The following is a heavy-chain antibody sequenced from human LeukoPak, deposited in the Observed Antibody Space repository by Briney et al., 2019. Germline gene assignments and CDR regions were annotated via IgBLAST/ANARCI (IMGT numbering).Heavy chain of an antibody. Sequence: PGGSLRLSCAASGFTFSSYAMHWVRQAPGKGLEWVAVISYDGSNKYYADSVKGRFTISRDNSKNTLYLQMNSLRAEDTAVYYCAGNSGLYRPFDYWGQGTLVTVSS. CDR3: AGNSGLYRPFDY. J-gene: IGHJ4*02. V-gene: IGHV3-30*04. CDR2: ISYDGSNK. D-gene: IGHD4-23*01. CDR1: GFTFSSYA.